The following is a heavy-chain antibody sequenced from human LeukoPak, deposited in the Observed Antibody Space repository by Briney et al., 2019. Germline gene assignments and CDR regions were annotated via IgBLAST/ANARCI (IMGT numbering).Heavy chain of an antibody. CDR2: ISWNSGSR. CDR1: GFTFDDYA. D-gene: IGHD5-18*01. CDR3: AKDLDGDTAMTTDY. V-gene: IGHV3-9*01. J-gene: IGHJ4*02. Sequence: GGSLRLSCAVSGFTFDDYAMHWVRQAPGKGLEWVSGISWNSGSRGYADSVKGRFTISRDNAKNSLYLQMNSLRVEDTALYYCAKDLDGDTAMTTDYWGQGTLVTVSS.